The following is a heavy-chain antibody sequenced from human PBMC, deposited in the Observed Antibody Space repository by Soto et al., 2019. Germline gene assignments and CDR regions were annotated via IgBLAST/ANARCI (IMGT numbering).Heavy chain of an antibody. CDR2: ISGSGGST. Sequence: PGGSLRLSCAASGFTFSSYAMIWVRQAPGKGLEWVSAISGSGGSTYYADSVKGRFTISRDNSKNTLYLQMNSLRAEDTAVYYCAKDQGSGGSYSEWFEPWGQGTLVTVSS. D-gene: IGHD2-15*01. CDR1: GFTFSSYA. V-gene: IGHV3-23*01. J-gene: IGHJ5*02. CDR3: AKDQGSGGSYSEWFEP.